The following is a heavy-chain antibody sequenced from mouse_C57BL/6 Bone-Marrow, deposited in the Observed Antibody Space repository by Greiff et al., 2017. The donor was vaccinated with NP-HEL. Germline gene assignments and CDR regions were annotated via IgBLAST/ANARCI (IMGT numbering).Heavy chain of an antibody. CDR1: LFTFSSYA. V-gene: IGHV5-9-1*02. D-gene: IGHD3-1*01. CDR3: TRDRGSYPHV. CDR2: ISSGGDYI. J-gene: IGHJ1*03. Sequence: LVESWYAPLPPFVSLKLSFSSSLFTFSSYAMSWVRQTPEKRLEWVAYISSGGDYIYYADTVKGRFTISRDNARNTLYLQMSSLKSEDTAMYYCTRDRGSYPHVWGTGTTVTVSS.